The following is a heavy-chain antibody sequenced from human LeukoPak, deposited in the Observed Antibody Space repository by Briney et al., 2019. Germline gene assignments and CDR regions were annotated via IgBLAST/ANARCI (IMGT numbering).Heavy chain of an antibody. V-gene: IGHV1-46*01. CDR2: INPSGGST. CDR1: GYTFTSYY. D-gene: IGHD3-10*01. CDR3: ARGTLLWFGEGTYYFDY. Sequence: ASVKVSCKASGYTFTSYYMHWVRQAPGQGLERMGIINPSGGSTSYAQKFQGRVTMTRDMSTSTVYMELSSLRSEDTAVYYCARGTLLWFGEGTYYFDYWGQGTLVTVSS. J-gene: IGHJ4*02.